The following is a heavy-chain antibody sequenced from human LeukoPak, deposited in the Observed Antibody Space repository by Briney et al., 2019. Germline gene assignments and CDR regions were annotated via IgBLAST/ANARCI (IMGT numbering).Heavy chain of an antibody. V-gene: IGHV5-51*01. J-gene: IGHJ4*02. D-gene: IGHD5-18*01. Sequence: GESLKISCKGSGYSFTSYWIGWVRQMPGRGLEWMGIIFPADSDTRYSPSFQGQVTISADKSITTAYLQRRSLKASDTAMYYCARSAAMVSDFDYWGQGTLVTVSS. CDR1: GYSFTSYW. CDR3: ARSAAMVSDFDY. CDR2: IFPADSDT.